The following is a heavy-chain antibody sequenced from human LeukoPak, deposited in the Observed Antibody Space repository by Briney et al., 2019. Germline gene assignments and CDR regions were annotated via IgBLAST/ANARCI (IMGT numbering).Heavy chain of an antibody. CDR2: ISGSGGST. V-gene: IGHV3-23*01. J-gene: IGHJ4*02. Sequence: GGSLRLSCAASGFTFSSYSMNWVRQAPGKGLEWVSAISGSGGSTYYADSVKGRFTISRDNSKNTLFLQMNSLRAEDTAVYYCARDIAAAGWNYWGQGTLVTVSS. D-gene: IGHD6-13*01. CDR1: GFTFSSYS. CDR3: ARDIAAAGWNY.